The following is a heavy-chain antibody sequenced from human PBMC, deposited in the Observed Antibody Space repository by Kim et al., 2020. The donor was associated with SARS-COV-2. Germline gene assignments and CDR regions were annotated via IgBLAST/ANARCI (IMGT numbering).Heavy chain of an antibody. Sequence: ASVKVSCKASGYTFTSYYMHWVRQAPGQGLEWMGIINPSGGSTSYAQKFQGRVTMTRDTSTSTVYMELSSLRSEDTAVYYCARELYYYGSGSSIRGAFDIWGQGTMVTVSS. CDR3: ARELYYYGSGSSIRGAFDI. CDR1: GYTFTSYY. V-gene: IGHV1-46*01. CDR2: INPSGGST. J-gene: IGHJ3*02. D-gene: IGHD3-10*01.